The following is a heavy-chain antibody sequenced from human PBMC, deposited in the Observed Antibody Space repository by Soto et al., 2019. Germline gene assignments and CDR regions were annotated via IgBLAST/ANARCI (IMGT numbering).Heavy chain of an antibody. J-gene: IGHJ5*02. V-gene: IGHV3-21*01. CDR1: GFTFSNYN. Sequence: XESLRLSCVASGFTFSNYNMNWVRQAPGKGLEWVSHISGTGVYIHYADAVKGRFTISRDNAKSSVYLQMNSLRAEDTAVYYCAREGALKPFSSWGQGALVTVSS. CDR2: ISGTGVYI. CDR3: AREGALKPFSS.